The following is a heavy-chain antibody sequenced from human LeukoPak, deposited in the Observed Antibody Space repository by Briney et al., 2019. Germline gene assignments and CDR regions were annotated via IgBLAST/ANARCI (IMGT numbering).Heavy chain of an antibody. D-gene: IGHD6-13*01. J-gene: IGHJ5*02. CDR1: GYTFSDYY. CDR2: MNPKSGGT. Sequence: ASVKVSCKASGYTFSDYYIHWVRQAPGQGLEWMGSMNPKSGGTKYAQKFQGRVTMTRDTSISTAYMELSRLRSDDTAVYFCARGSWHAPWGQGTLVTVSS. CDR3: ARGSWHAP. V-gene: IGHV1-2*02.